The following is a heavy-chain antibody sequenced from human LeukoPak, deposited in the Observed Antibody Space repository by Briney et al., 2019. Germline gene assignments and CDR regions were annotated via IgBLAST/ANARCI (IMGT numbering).Heavy chain of an antibody. CDR2: INLSGGGT. CDR3: ARDVYGMDV. Sequence: ASVKVSCKASGYTFTNYYIHWVRQAPGQGLEWMGIINLSGGGTTYAQKFRGRVTMTRDTSTSTVYMDLSSLRSEDTAVYYCARDVYGMDVWGQGTTVTVSS. CDR1: GYTFTNYY. V-gene: IGHV1-46*01. J-gene: IGHJ6*02.